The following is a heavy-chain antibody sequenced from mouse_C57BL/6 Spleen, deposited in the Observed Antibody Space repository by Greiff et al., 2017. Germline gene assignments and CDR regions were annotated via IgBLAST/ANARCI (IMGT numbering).Heavy chain of an antibody. J-gene: IGHJ2*01. CDR3: ARGKVAGDY. CDR1: GFNIKNTS. Sequence: EVQLQQSVAELVRPGASVKLSCTASGFNIKNTSMHWVKQRPEQGLEWIGRIDPANGNTKYAPKFQGKATITADASSNTAYLQLSSLTCEDTAIYYCARGKVAGDYWGQGTTLTVSS. D-gene: IGHD4-1*01. V-gene: IGHV14-3*01. CDR2: IDPANGNT.